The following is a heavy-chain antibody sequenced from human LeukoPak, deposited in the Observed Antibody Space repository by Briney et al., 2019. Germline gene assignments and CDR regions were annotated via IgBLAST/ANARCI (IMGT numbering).Heavy chain of an antibody. D-gene: IGHD3-3*01. V-gene: IGHV1-8*01. Sequence: ASVKVSCKASGYTFTSYAINWVRQAPGQGLEWMGGMNPNSGNTGYAQKFQGRVTMTRNTSISTAYMELSSLRSEDTAVYYCATNDFRSGYSDYGMDVWGQGTTVTVSS. CDR2: MNPNSGNT. CDR1: GYTFTSYA. J-gene: IGHJ6*02. CDR3: ATNDFRSGYSDYGMDV.